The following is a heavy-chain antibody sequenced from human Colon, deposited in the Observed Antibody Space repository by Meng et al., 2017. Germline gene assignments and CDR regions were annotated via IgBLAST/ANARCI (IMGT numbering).Heavy chain of an antibody. V-gene: IGHV1-8*01. CDR1: GYTFTTYD. CDR3: ARVGGAYSPFDY. D-gene: IGHD1-26*01. Sequence: QVQLVQSGAEVKKPGASVKVSCKASGYTFTTYDINWIRQATGQGLEWMGWMNTNSGNTDYAQKFQGRVTMTRNTSISTAYMELSSLRSEDTAVYYCARVGGAYSPFDYWGQGTLVTVSS. CDR2: MNTNSGNT. J-gene: IGHJ4*02.